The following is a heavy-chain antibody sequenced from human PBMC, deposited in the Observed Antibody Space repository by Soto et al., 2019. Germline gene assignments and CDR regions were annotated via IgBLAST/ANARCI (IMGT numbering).Heavy chain of an antibody. CDR3: ARGTLSSFDS. CDR2: IGTSSSYI. CDR1: GYTFTSYS. Sequence: SCKASGYTFTSYSMNWVRQAPGKGLEWVSSIGTSSSYIYYADSVKGRFTISRDNAKNSLYLQMNSLRAEDTAVFYCARGTLSSFDSWGQGTLVTVSS. J-gene: IGHJ4*02. V-gene: IGHV3-21*01.